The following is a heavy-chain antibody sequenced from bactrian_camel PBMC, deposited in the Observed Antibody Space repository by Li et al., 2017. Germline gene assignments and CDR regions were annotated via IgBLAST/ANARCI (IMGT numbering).Heavy chain of an antibody. D-gene: IGHD3*01. CDR2: VSRGGTS. V-gene: IGHV3S53*01. J-gene: IGHJ4*01. CDR3: ANRDYWPEAFVF. CDR1: AYVFSACG. Sequence: HVQLVESGGGSVQAGGSLRLSCAVSAYVFSACGMGWYRQAPGKERDLVSTVSRGGTSTYADSVKGRFTVSRDNAKDTVYLQLNSLKVEDMAMYYCANRDYWPEAFVFWGQGTQVTVS.